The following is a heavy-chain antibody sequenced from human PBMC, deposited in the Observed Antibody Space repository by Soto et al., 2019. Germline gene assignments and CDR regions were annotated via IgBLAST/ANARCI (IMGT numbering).Heavy chain of an antibody. CDR1: GYTFTSYA. CDR2: INAGNGNT. J-gene: IGHJ6*04. Sequence: ASVKVSCKASGYTFTSYAMHWVRQAPGQRLEWMGWINAGNGNTKYSQKFQGRVTITRDTSASTAYMELSSLRSEDTAVYYCARGDIVVVVAALAYGMDVWGKGTTVTVS. CDR3: ARGDIVVVVAALAYGMDV. V-gene: IGHV1-3*01. D-gene: IGHD2-15*01.